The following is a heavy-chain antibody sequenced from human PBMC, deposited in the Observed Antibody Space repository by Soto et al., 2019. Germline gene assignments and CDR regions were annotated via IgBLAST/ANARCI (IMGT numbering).Heavy chain of an antibody. D-gene: IGHD5-18*01. V-gene: IGHV5-51*01. CDR2: IYPGDSDT. CDR3: ARPPIDTAMATSLGMDV. CDR1: GYSFTSYW. Sequence: GESLKISCKGSGYSFTSYWIGWVRQMPGKGLEWMGIIYPGDSDTRYSPSFQGQVTISADKSISTAYLQWSSLKASDTAMYYCARPPIDTAMATSLGMDVWGQGTTVTV. J-gene: IGHJ6*02.